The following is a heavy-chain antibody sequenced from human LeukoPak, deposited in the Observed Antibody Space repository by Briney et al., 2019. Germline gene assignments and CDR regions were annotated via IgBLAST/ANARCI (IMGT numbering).Heavy chain of an antibody. D-gene: IGHD3-10*01. CDR2: INHSGST. J-gene: IGHJ4*02. Sequence: PSETLSLTCAVYGGSFSGYYWSWIRQPPGKGLEWIGEINHSGSTNYNPSLKSRVTISVDTSKNQFSLKLSSVTAADTAVYYCARLYYYGSGSYFNLDYWGQGTLVTVSS. V-gene: IGHV4-34*01. CDR3: ARLYYYGSGSYFNLDY. CDR1: GGSFSGYY.